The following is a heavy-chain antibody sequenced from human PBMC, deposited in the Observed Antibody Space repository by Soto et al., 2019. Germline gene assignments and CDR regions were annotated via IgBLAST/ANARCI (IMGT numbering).Heavy chain of an antibody. V-gene: IGHV4-34*01. Sequence: SETLSLTCAVYGGSFSGYYWSWIRQPPGKGLEWIGEINHSGSTNYNPSLKSRVTISVDTSKNQFSLKLSSVTAADTAVYYCAGENWNYGKNDYWGQGTLVTVST. CDR2: INHSGST. J-gene: IGHJ4*02. CDR3: AGENWNYGKNDY. D-gene: IGHD1-7*01. CDR1: GGSFSGYY.